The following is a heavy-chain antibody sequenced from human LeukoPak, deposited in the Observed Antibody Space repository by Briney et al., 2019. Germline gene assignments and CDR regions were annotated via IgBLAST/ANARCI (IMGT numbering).Heavy chain of an antibody. CDR3: ATARGAGGFVYFDY. V-gene: IGHV5-51*01. D-gene: IGHD3-10*01. CDR1: GYSFTSYC. J-gene: IGHJ4*02. Sequence: HGESLKISCKGPGYSFTSYCIVWVRQMPGKGLEWMGIVYPGDSDTRYSPSFQGQVTISAEKSLSTASLQWSSLKASDTAMYYCATARGAGGFVYFDYWGQGTLVTVSS. CDR2: VYPGDSDT.